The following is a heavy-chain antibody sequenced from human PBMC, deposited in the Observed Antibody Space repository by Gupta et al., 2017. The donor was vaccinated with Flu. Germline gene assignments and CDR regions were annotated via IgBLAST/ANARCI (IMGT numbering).Heavy chain of an antibody. CDR1: GFGFLRHG. V-gene: IGHV3-30*18. J-gene: IGHJ6*02. CDR3: AKEKGGAYDNYCGLDV. D-gene: IGHD3-9*01. CDR2: ISFDGTKK. Sequence: VKLVGLGGGVVRPGRSLRPPCEASGFGFLRHGLHWVRQAPGKGLEGLVVISFDGTKKHYEDSVKGRFTIARDNSRNTLYLQMNTLRAEDTAVYYCAKEKGGAYDNYCGLDVWGQGTTVTVSS.